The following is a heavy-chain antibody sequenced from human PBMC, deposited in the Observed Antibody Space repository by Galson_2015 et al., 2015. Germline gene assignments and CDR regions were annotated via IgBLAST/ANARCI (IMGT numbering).Heavy chain of an antibody. D-gene: IGHD2-2*01. V-gene: IGHV1-3*01. CDR1: GYTFSSYA. Sequence: SVKVSCKASGYTFSSYAIQWVRQAPGQGLEWMGWINAANGKTRYSQRFQDRVIITMETSATTASMELSSLTSEDTAVYYCATLQGYCSTSTCASDHWGQGTPVTVSS. CDR2: INAANGKT. CDR3: ATLQGYCSTSTCASDH. J-gene: IGHJ4*02.